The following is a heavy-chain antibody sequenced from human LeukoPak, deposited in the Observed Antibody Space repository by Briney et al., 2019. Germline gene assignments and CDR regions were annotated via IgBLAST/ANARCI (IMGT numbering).Heavy chain of an antibody. J-gene: IGHJ4*02. Sequence: QSGGSLRLSCAASGFTVSNNYMTWVRQAPGKGLEWVSVIYSGGNTYYADSVKGRFTISRDNSKNTLYLQMNNLRAEDTAVYYCARGVVGSTRDYWGQGTLVTVSS. V-gene: IGHV3-66*01. CDR2: IYSGGNT. D-gene: IGHD1-26*01. CDR3: ARGVVGSTRDY. CDR1: GFTVSNNY.